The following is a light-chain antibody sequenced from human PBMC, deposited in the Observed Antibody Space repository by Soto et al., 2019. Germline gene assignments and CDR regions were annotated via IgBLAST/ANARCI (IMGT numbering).Light chain of an antibody. V-gene: IGLV1-51*01. CDR2: DNN. J-gene: IGLJ3*02. Sequence: QSVLTQPPSVSAAPGQTVTISCSGTRSNIGKDFVSWYQQLPGRAPKLLIYDNNKRPSVIPDRFSASKSGTSATLDIAGLQTGEEDVDYCGTWDGGLTAVVFGGGTKLTVL. CDR3: GTWDGGLTAVV. CDR1: RSNIGKDF.